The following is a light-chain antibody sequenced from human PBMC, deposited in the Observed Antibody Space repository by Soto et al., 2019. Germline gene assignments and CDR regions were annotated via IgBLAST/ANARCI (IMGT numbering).Light chain of an antibody. V-gene: IGLV2-23*01. Sequence: QSALTQPASVSGSPGQSITVSCTGTSSDVGSYNLVSWYQQHPGKAPKLMIYEGTKRPSGVSNRFSGSKSGNTASLAISGLQAEDEADYDCCSYAGSSTLVFDGGTKVTVL. J-gene: IGLJ2*01. CDR2: EGT. CDR3: CSYAGSSTLV. CDR1: SSDVGSYNL.